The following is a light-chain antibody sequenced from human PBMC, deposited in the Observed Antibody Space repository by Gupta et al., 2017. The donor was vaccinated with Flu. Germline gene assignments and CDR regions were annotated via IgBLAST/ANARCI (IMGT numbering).Light chain of an antibody. J-gene: IGKJ1*01. CDR1: QNVLDSLTGRNY. V-gene: IGKV4-1*01. CDR2: WAS. Sequence: DTVLTQSPDSLSVSLGEKATIRCKSSQNVLDSLTGRNYLAWFQQKPGQPPKLLISWASTRESGVPARFSGRGSRTDFTLSISSLQAEDVAVYYCQQSYTTPWTFGQGTKVE. CDR3: QQSYTTPWT.